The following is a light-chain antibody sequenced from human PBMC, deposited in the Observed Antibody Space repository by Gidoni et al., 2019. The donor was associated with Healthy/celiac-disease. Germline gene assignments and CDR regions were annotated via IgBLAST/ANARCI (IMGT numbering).Light chain of an antibody. CDR2: EVS. CDR3: SSYTSSSTLV. V-gene: IGLV2-14*01. CDR1: SRDVVGYNY. Sequence: QPALTQPASVSGSPGLSIPIPCTGSSRDVVGYNYVSWYQQHPVKAPKLMLYEVSNRPSGVSNRFSDSESGNSASLTISGLQAEDEADYYCSSYTSSSTLVFGGGTKLTVL. J-gene: IGLJ2*01.